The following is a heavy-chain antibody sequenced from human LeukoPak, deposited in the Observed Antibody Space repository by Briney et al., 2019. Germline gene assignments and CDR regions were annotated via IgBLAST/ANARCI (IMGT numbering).Heavy chain of an antibody. CDR1: GYAFTSYY. CDR3: ARAEWELSLDY. V-gene: IGHV1-46*01. J-gene: IGHJ4*02. D-gene: IGHD1-26*01. Sequence: GASVKVSCKASGYAFTSYYMHWVRQAPGRGLEWMGIINPSGGSTSYAQKFQGRVTMTRDTSTSTVYMELSSLRSEDTAVYYCARAEWELSLDYWGQGTLVTVSS. CDR2: INPSGGST.